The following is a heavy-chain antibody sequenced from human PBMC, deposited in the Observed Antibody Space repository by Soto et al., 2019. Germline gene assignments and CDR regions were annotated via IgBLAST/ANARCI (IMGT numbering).Heavy chain of an antibody. Sequence: SETLSLTCTVSGGSISSYYWSWIRQPPGKGLEWIGYIYYSGSTNYNPSLKSRVTISVDTSKNQFSLKLSSVTAADTAVYYCARLTVGMTTVQGAEPDDYWGQGTLVTVSS. D-gene: IGHD4-17*01. CDR3: ARLTVGMTTVQGAEPDDY. V-gene: IGHV4-59*08. CDR1: GGSISSYY. CDR2: IYYSGST. J-gene: IGHJ4*02.